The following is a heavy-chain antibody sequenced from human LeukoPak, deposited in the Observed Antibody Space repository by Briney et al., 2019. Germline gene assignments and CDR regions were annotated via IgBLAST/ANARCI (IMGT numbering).Heavy chain of an antibody. CDR1: GFTFSTYT. CDR3: ARRLVVITTRIDAFDI. D-gene: IGHD3-22*01. J-gene: IGHJ3*02. V-gene: IGHV3-21*01. Sequence: GGSLRLSCAASGFTFSTYTMNWVRQAPGKGLEWVSSISTGSSYIHYADSVKGRFTISRDNAKNSLYLQMNSLRAEDTAVYYCARRLVVITTRIDAFDIWGQGTMVTVSS. CDR2: ISTGSSYI.